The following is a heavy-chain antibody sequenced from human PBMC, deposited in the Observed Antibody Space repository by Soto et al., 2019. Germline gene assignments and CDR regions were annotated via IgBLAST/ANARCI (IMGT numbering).Heavy chain of an antibody. CDR3: ARGSDYGSGSCSFDY. J-gene: IGHJ4*02. Sequence: QVQLVQSGAEVKKPGASVKVSCKASGYTFTGYYMHWVRQAPGQGLEWMGWINPNSGGTNYAQKFQGWVTMTRDTAISTAYMELSRLRSDDTAVYYCARGSDYGSGSCSFDYWGQGTLVTVPS. CDR2: INPNSGGT. V-gene: IGHV1-2*04. D-gene: IGHD3-10*01. CDR1: GYTFTGYY.